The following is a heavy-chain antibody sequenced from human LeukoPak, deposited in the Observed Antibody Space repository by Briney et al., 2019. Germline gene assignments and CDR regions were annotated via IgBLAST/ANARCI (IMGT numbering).Heavy chain of an antibody. Sequence: PGGSLRLSCAASGFTFTNYAMNWVRQAPGKGLEWVAIISYDGNNKYYADSVKGRFTISRDNSKNTLYLQMNSLRAEDTAVYYCARETHLWYDSSGYYPSGCGYWGQGTLVTVSS. D-gene: IGHD3-22*01. V-gene: IGHV3-30-3*01. J-gene: IGHJ4*02. CDR1: GFTFTNYA. CDR2: ISYDGNNK. CDR3: ARETHLWYDSSGYYPSGCGY.